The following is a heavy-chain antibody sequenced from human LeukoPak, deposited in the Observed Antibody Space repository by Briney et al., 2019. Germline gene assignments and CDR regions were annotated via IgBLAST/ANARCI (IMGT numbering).Heavy chain of an antibody. CDR3: ASAHIAGYYYYYMDV. Sequence: TSETLSLTCAVYGGSFSGYYWSWIRQPPGKGLEWIGEINHSGSTNYNPSLKSRVTISVDTSKNQFSLKLSSVTAVDTAVYYCASAHIAGYYYYYMDVWGTGTTGTVSS. V-gene: IGHV4-34*01. J-gene: IGHJ6*03. CDR2: INHSGST. D-gene: IGHD1-14*01. CDR1: GGSFSGYY.